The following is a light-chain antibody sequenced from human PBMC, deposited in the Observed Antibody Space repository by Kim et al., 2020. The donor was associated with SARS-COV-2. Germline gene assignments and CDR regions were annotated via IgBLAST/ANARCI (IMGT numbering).Light chain of an antibody. J-gene: IGLJ2*01. Sequence: QSVLTQTPSVSGTPGQRVTISCSGSSSNIGSNTVTWYQKLPGTAPKLLIYSDNKRPSGVHDRFSGSKSGTSASLAISGLQSEDDADYYCAGWDDTLNGVVFGGGTQLTVL. CDR1: SSNIGSNT. CDR2: SDN. CDR3: AGWDDTLNGVV. V-gene: IGLV1-44*01.